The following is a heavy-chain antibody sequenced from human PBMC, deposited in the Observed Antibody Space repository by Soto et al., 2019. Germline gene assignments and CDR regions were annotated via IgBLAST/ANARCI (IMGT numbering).Heavy chain of an antibody. J-gene: IGHJ4*02. CDR2: ISYDGSNK. CDR3: ARGGLGYIAAAGTVY. CDR1: GFTFSSYA. D-gene: IGHD6-13*01. V-gene: IGHV3-30-3*01. Sequence: QVQLVESGGGVVQPGRSLRLSCAASGFTFSSYAMHWVRQAPGKGLEWVAVISYDGSNKYYADSVKGRFTISRDNSKNTLYLQMNSLRAEDTAVYYCARGGLGYIAAAGTVYWGQGTLVTVSS.